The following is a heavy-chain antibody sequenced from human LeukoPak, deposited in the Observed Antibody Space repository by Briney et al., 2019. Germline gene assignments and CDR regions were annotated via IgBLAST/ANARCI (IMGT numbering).Heavy chain of an antibody. CDR1: GFTFSSSW. J-gene: IGHJ4*02. CDR3: AITYSSGWLDN. V-gene: IGHV3-7*01. D-gene: IGHD6-19*01. CDR2: IKEDGTEK. Sequence: GGSLRLSCAASGFTFSSSWMNWVRQSPGKGLEWVANIKEDGTEKYYVDSVKGRFTIFRDNAKNSLYLQMNSPRAEDTAVYYCAITYSSGWLDNWGQGTLVTVSS.